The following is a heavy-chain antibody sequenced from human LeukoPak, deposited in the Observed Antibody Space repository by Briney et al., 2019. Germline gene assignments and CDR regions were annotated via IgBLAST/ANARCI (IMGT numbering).Heavy chain of an antibody. V-gene: IGHV1-69*04. CDR2: IIPILGIA. J-gene: IGHJ3*02. D-gene: IGHD1-1*01. CDR3: ARFSPGPGHSDAFDI. Sequence: ASVKVSCKASGGTFSSYAISWVRQAPGQGLEWMGRIIPILGIANYAQKFQGRVTITADKSTSTAYMELSSLRSEDTAVYYCARFSPGPGHSDAFDIWGQGTMVTVSS. CDR1: GGTFSSYA.